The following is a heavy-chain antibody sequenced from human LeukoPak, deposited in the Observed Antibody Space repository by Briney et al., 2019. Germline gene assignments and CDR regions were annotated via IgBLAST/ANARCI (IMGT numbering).Heavy chain of an antibody. V-gene: IGHV4-39*01. J-gene: IGHJ5*02. CDR2: IYYSGST. CDR1: GGSISSSGYY. D-gene: IGHD1-26*01. CDR3: ARHEYSGSYYGLSWFDP. Sequence: SETLSLTCTVSGGSISSSGYYWGWIRQTPGKGLEWIASIYYSGSTYYNPSLKSRVTISVDTSKNQLSLKLSSLTAADTAVYYCARHEYSGSYYGLSWFDPWGQGTLVTVSS.